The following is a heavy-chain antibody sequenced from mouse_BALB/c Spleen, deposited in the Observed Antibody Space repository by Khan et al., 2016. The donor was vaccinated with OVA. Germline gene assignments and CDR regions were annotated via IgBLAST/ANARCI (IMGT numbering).Heavy chain of an antibody. V-gene: IGHV1S81*02. CDR3: ARIKKIVATYFDD. J-gene: IGHJ2*01. D-gene: IGHD1-1*01. CDR2: TNPTNGRT. CDR1: GYTFISYW. Sequence: QVQLQQSGAELVKAGASVKMSCKASGYTFISYWMHWVKQRLGQGLEWFAETNPTNGRTYYNEKFKSKATLTVDKSSSTAYMLLSGPTFEDSAVYYCARIKKIVATYFDDWGQGTTLTVSS.